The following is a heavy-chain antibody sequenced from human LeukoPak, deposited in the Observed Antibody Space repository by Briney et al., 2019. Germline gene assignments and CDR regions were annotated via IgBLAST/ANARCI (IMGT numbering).Heavy chain of an antibody. D-gene: IGHD1-26*01. CDR2: IGLDGRST. Sequence: GGSLRLSCVTSGFIHSKYWMTWVRQAPGKGLEWVANIGLDGRSTFYADSVKGRFTVSRDNSKTSIFLQLNSLRSDDSAVYYCARGESVGAPYYLDSWGQGTLVTVSS. V-gene: IGHV3-7*01. CDR3: ARGESVGAPYYLDS. CDR1: GFIHSKYW. J-gene: IGHJ4*02.